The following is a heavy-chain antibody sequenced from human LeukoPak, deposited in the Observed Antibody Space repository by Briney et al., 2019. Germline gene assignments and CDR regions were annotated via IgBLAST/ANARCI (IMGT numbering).Heavy chain of an antibody. D-gene: IGHD6-13*01. Sequence: ASVKVSCKGFQYTFTGYYMHWVRQAPGQGLEWMGWINPNSGGTNYAQKFQGRVTMTRDTSISTAYMELSRLRSDDTAVYYCAGDDAVQQLDGYYYYYYMDVWGKGTTVTVSS. J-gene: IGHJ6*03. V-gene: IGHV1-2*02. CDR3: AGDDAVQQLDGYYYYYYMDV. CDR2: INPNSGGT. CDR1: QYTFTGYY.